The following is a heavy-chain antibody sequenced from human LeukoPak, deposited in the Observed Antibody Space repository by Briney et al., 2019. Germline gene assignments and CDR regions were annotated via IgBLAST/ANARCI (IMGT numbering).Heavy chain of an antibody. CDR1: GYSFSPYW. CDR3: ARHFGTRGTSAGGFVF. D-gene: IGHD3-16*01. V-gene: IGHV5-51*01. CDR2: IYPGDSDT. J-gene: IGHJ3*01. Sequence: GESLKISCKASGYSFSPYWIAWVRQMPGKGLEWMGIIYPGDSDTRYSPSFQGQVIISADKSITTAYLQWNNLKASDTATYYCARHFGTRGTSAGGFVFWGQGKMVPVFS.